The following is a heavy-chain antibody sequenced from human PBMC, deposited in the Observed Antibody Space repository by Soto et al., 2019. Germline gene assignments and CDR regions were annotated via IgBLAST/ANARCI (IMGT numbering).Heavy chain of an antibody. CDR3: AKSKVVTKFYYHYALDV. Sequence: LRLSCAASGFTFNNYAMSWVRQAPGKGLEWVSTISGSEGGAYYADSVKGRFTISRDNSKNTLYLQMNSLRPEDTAVYFCAKSKVVTKFYYHYALDVWGQGTTVTVSS. CDR1: GFTFNNYA. J-gene: IGHJ6*02. D-gene: IGHD2-21*02. CDR2: ISGSEGGA. V-gene: IGHV3-23*01.